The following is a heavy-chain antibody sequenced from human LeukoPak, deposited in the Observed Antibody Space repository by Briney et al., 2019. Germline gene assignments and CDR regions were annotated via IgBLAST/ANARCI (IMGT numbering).Heavy chain of an antibody. Sequence: GVLRLSCVASGFTFSSYWMHWVRQAPGKGLVWVSRINSDGSSTSYADSVKGRFTISRDNAKNSLYLQMNSLRAEDTAVYYCASPRGSWSPGALDIWGQGTMVTVSS. CDR2: INSDGSST. D-gene: IGHD6-13*01. CDR1: GFTFSSYW. J-gene: IGHJ3*02. CDR3: ASPRGSWSPGALDI. V-gene: IGHV3-74*01.